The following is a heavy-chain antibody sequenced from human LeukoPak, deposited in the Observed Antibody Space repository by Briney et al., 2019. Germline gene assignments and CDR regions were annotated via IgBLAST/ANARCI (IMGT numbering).Heavy chain of an antibody. CDR2: IYYSGST. J-gene: IGHJ4*02. D-gene: IGHD3-10*01. CDR3: AREITAAPPYFDY. Sequence: PSETLSLTCTVSGGSISSSSYYWGWIRQPPGKGLEWIGSIYYSGSTYYNPSLKSRVTISVDTSKNQFSLKLSSVTAADTAVYYCAREITAAPPYFDYWGQGTLVTVSS. V-gene: IGHV4-39*01. CDR1: GGSISSSSYY.